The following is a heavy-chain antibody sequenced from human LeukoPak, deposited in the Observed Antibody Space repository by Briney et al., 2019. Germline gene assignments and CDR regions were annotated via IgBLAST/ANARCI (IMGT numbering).Heavy chain of an antibody. J-gene: IGHJ4*02. CDR2: IYHRGST. Sequence: SGTLSLTCAASGGSISSSNWWSWVRQPPGKGLEWIGEIYHRGSTNYNPSLKSRVTISVDKSKNQFSLKLSSVTAADTAVYYCARRIVGANPFDYWGQGTLVTVSS. V-gene: IGHV4-4*02. CDR1: GGSISSSNW. CDR3: ARRIVGANPFDY. D-gene: IGHD1-26*01.